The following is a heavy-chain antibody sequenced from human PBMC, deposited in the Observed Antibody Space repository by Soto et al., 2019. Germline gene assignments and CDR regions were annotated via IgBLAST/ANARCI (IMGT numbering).Heavy chain of an antibody. V-gene: IGHV3-73*02. CDR1: GFTFSGSA. J-gene: IGHJ6*02. D-gene: IGHD5-18*01. Sequence: EVQLVESGGGLVQRGGSLKLSCAASGFTFSGSAMHWVRQASGKGLEWVGRIRSKANSYATAYAASVKGRFTISRDDSKNTAYLQMNSLKTEDTAVYYCASDTARVYYGIDVWGQGTTVTVSS. CDR3: ASDTARVYYGIDV. CDR2: IRSKANSYAT.